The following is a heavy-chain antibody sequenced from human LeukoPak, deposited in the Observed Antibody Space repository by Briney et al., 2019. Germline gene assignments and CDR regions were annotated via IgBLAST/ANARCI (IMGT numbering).Heavy chain of an antibody. CDR2: IIPIFGTA. Sequence: GASVKVSCKASGGTFSSYAISWVRQAPGQGLELKGGIIPIFGTANYAQKFQGRVTITTDESTSTAYMELSSLRSEDTAVYYCARAGIAAAGMETHYYYYMDVWGKGTTLTVSS. CDR3: ARAGIAAAGMETHYYYYMDV. CDR1: GGTFSSYA. D-gene: IGHD6-13*01. J-gene: IGHJ6*03. V-gene: IGHV1-69*05.